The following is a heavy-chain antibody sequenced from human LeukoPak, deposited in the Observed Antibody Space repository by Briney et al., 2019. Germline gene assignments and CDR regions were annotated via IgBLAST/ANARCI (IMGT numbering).Heavy chain of an antibody. V-gene: IGHV5-51*01. CDR2: INPGGSHT. CDR1: SYKFANYW. D-gene: IGHD1-7*01. J-gene: IGHJ5*02. Sequence: GESLKISCKASSYKFANYWIGWVRQMPGKGPEWMGIINPGGSHTIYSPSFQGQVTISVDKSTTTAFLQWVALKASDTAVYYCARRNYTDVWFDPWGQGTLVTASS. CDR3: ARRNYTDVWFDP.